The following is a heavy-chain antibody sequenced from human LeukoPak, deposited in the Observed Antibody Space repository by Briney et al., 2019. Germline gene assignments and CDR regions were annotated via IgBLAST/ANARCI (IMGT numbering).Heavy chain of an antibody. CDR1: GFTFSTYA. V-gene: IGHV3-23*01. CDR2: VSARDNYI. D-gene: IGHD2-8*02. CDR3: ARGYCTGNSCPIYYYGMDV. Sequence: GGSLRLSCAASGFTFSTYAMTWVRQAPGKGLEWVSAVSARDNYIYYADSVKGRFTISRDNSNLYLQMDSLRAEDTALYYCARGYCTGNSCPIYYYGMDVWGQGTTVIVSS. J-gene: IGHJ6*02.